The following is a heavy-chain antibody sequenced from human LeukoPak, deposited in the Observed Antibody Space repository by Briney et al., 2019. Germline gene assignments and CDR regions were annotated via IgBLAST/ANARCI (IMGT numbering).Heavy chain of an antibody. CDR2: IYSGGST. CDR3: ARAVSSGWPNYYYYYMDV. Sequence: PGGSLRLSCAASGFTVSSNYMSWVRQAPGKGLEWVSVIYSGGSTYYADSVKGRFTISRDNAKNSLYLQMNSLRAEDTAVYYCARAVSSGWPNYYYYYMDVWGKGTTVTISS. CDR1: GFTVSSNY. D-gene: IGHD6-19*01. J-gene: IGHJ6*03. V-gene: IGHV3-53*01.